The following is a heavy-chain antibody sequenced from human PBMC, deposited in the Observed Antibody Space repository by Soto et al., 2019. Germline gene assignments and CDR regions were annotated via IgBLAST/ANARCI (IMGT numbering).Heavy chain of an antibody. CDR1: GYTFTSCY. V-gene: IGHV1-46*03. CDR3: ASIVAAGKGDY. CDR2: INPSGGST. D-gene: IGHD6-13*01. Sequence: ASVKVSCKASGYTFTSCYMHWVRQAPGQGLEWMGIINPSGGSTSYAQKFQGRVTMTRDTSTSTVYMELSSLRSEDTAVYYCASIVAAGKGDYWGQGTLVTVSS. J-gene: IGHJ4*02.